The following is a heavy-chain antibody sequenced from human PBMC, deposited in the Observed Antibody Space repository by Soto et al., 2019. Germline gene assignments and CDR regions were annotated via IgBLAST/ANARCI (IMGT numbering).Heavy chain of an antibody. CDR3: AAYYYDSSGYYWFDP. CDR1: GFTFTSSA. D-gene: IGHD3-22*01. CDR2: IVVGSGNT. J-gene: IGHJ5*02. V-gene: IGHV1-58*01. Sequence: GASVKVSCKASGFTFTSSAVQWVRQARGQRLEWIGWIVVGSGNTNYAQKFQERVTITRDMSTSTAYMELSSLRSEDTAVYYCAAYYYDSSGYYWFDPWGRGTLVTVSS.